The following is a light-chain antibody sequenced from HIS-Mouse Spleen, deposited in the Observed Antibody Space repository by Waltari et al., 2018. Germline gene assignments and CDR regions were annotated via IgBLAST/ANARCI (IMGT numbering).Light chain of an antibody. J-gene: IGKJ1*01. V-gene: IGKV1-39*01. CDR2: AAS. CDR3: QQSYSNPVT. CDR1: QSISRN. Sequence: DIQRTQSPSSLSASLGDRVTITCRASQSISRNLNWYQQKPGDAPTLLIYAASSLQSGVLSRLSSSGCWTDFTLPISSLQPADFATYYCQQSYSNPVTFGQGTKVEIK.